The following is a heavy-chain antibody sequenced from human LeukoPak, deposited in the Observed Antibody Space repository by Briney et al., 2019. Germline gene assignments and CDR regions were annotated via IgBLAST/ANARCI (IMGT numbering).Heavy chain of an antibody. CDR1: GGSISSSSYY. CDR2: IYYSGST. CDR3: ARCYYDSSGYYWSFDY. J-gene: IGHJ4*02. V-gene: IGHV4-39*07. Sequence: SETLSLTCTVSGGSISSSSYYWGWIRQPPGKGLEWIGSIYYSGSTYYNPSLKSRVTISVDTSKNQFSLKLSSVTAADTAVYYCARCYYDSSGYYWSFDYWGQGTLVTVSS. D-gene: IGHD3-22*01.